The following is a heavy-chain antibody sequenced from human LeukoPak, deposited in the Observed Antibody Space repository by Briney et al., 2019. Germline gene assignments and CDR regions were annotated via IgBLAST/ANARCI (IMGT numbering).Heavy chain of an antibody. Sequence: SETLSLTCTVSGGSISSYYWSWIRQPPGKGLEWIGYIYYSGSTNYNPSLKSRVTISADTSKNQFSLKLSSVTAADTAVYYCATEGLDFWSGYYKAYFDYWGQGTLVTVSS. CDR3: ATEGLDFWSGYYKAYFDY. V-gene: IGHV4-59*12. D-gene: IGHD3-3*01. J-gene: IGHJ4*02. CDR2: IYYSGST. CDR1: GGSISSYY.